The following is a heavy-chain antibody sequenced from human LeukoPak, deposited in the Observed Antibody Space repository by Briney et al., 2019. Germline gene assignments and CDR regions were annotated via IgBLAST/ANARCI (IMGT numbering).Heavy chain of an antibody. CDR1: GGSISSGDYY. V-gene: IGHV4-30-4*01. D-gene: IGHD3-10*01. CDR2: IYYSGST. Sequence: PSQTLSLTCTVSGGSISSGDYYWSWIRQPPGKGLEWIGYIYYSGSTYYNPSLKSRVTISVDMSKNQFSLKLSSVTAADTAVYYCAGLLYGSGSYYLDYWGQGTLVTVSS. CDR3: AGLLYGSGSYYLDY. J-gene: IGHJ4*02.